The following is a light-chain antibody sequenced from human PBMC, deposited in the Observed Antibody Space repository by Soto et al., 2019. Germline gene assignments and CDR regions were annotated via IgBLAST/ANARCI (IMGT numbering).Light chain of an antibody. Sequence: QSALTQPASVSGSPGQSVTISCTGTSSDVGAYKYVSWYQKHPGKAPKLMIYGVSNRPSGVSNRFSGSKSGNTAFLTISVLQPEDETDYYCSSFTGPTPLDVFGTGTKVTVL. V-gene: IGLV2-14*03. CDR2: GVS. J-gene: IGLJ1*01. CDR3: SSFTGPTPLDV. CDR1: SSDVGAYKY.